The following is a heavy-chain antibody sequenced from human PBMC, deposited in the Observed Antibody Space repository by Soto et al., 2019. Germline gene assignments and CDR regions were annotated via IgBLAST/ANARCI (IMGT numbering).Heavy chain of an antibody. V-gene: IGHV4-34*01. CDR1: GGSFSGYY. CDR3: ARGRCSSTSCYRYYYYGMDV. Sequence: ETLSLTCAVYGGSFSGYYWSWIRQPPGKGLEWIGEINHSGSTNYNPSLKSRVTISVDTSKNQFSLKLSSVTAADTAVYYCARGRCSSTSCYRYYYYGMDVWGQGTTVTVSS. D-gene: IGHD2-2*01. CDR2: INHSGST. J-gene: IGHJ6*02.